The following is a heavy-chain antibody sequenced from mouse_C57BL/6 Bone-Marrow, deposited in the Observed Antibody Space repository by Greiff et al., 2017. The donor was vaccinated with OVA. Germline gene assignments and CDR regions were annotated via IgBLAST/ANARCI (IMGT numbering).Heavy chain of an antibody. CDR3: ARGGFIATVGATRDY. Sequence: VQLQQSGAELARPGASVKLSCKASGYTFTSYGISWVKQRTGQGLEWIGEIYPRSGNTYYNEKFKGKATLTADTSSSTAYMELRSLRSEDSAVYFCARGGFIATVGATRDYWGQGTTLTVSS. V-gene: IGHV1-81*01. CDR2: IYPRSGNT. J-gene: IGHJ2*01. CDR1: GYTFTSYG. D-gene: IGHD1-1*01.